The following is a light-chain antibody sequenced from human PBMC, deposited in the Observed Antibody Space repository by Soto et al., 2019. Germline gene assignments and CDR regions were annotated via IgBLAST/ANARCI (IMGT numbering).Light chain of an antibody. CDR2: GAS. Sequence: EIVLTQSPGTLSLSPGERATLSCRASQSVSSSYLAWYQQKPGQAPRLLIYGASSRATGIPDRFSGSASGTDFTLNISILEPEDFALYYCQQYGSSLWTFGQGTKVEIK. V-gene: IGKV3-20*01. J-gene: IGKJ1*01. CDR3: QQYGSSLWT. CDR1: QSVSSSY.